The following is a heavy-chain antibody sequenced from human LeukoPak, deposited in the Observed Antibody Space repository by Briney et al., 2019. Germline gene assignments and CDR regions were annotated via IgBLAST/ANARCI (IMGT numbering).Heavy chain of an antibody. Sequence: SETLSLTCAVYGGFFSASYWSWIRQPPGKGLEWIGEINHSGSTNYNPSLKSRVTISVDTSKNQFSLKLSSVTAADTAIYYCAKVWLTDDYWGQGTLVTVSS. D-gene: IGHD4/OR15-4a*01. V-gene: IGHV4-34*01. CDR2: INHSGST. J-gene: IGHJ4*02. CDR3: AKVWLTDDY. CDR1: GGFFSASY.